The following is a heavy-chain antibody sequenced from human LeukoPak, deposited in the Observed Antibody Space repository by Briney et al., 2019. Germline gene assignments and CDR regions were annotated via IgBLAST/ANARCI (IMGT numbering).Heavy chain of an antibody. CDR2: INNDGSYT. CDR1: GFSFSGYW. J-gene: IGHJ4*02. D-gene: IGHD3-22*01. V-gene: IGHV3-74*01. CDR3: SRSSGYSQYFDY. Sequence: GGSLRLSCAASGFSFSGYWMHWVRHAPGKGRVWVSRINNDGSYTSYADSVKGRFTISRDNAKNTLYVQMNSLRAEDTAVYYCSRSSGYSQYFDYWGQGTLVTVSS.